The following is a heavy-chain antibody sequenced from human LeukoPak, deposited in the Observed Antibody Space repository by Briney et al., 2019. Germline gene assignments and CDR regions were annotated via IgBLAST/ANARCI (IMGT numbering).Heavy chain of an antibody. V-gene: IGHV1-69*13. CDR1: VGTFIIYA. Sequence: SVNVSCTASVGTFIIYAISWVRQAPGQGREWMGGIIPIFGTANYAQKFQGRVTITADESTSTAYMELSSLRSEDTAVYYCATHHTPTVTTQGQTYYYYMDVWGKGTTVTVSS. CDR2: IIPIFGTA. J-gene: IGHJ6*03. D-gene: IGHD4-11*01. CDR3: ATHHTPTVTTQGQTYYYYMDV.